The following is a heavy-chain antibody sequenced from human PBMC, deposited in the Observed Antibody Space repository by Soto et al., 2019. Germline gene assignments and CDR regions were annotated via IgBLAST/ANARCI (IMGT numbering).Heavy chain of an antibody. V-gene: IGHV1-2*04. D-gene: IGHD2-2*01. CDR3: AKSVVPALELPTQKVYYFDY. CDR2: INPNSGGT. J-gene: IGHJ4*02. Sequence: ASVKVSCQASGYTFTGYYMHWVRQAPGQGLEWMGWINPNSGGTNYAQKFQGWVTMTRDTSISTAYMELSRLRSDDTAVYYCAKSVVPALELPTQKVYYFDYWGQGTLVTVSS. CDR1: GYTFTGYY.